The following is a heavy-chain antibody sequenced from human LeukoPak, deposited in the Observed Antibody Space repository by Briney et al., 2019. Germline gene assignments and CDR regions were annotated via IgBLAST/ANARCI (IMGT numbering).Heavy chain of an antibody. CDR1: GYTFTSYA. CDR2: INAGNGNT. CDR3: ARVGDTAMVYDAFDI. Sequence: ASVKVSCKASGYTFTSYAMHWVRQAPGQRLEWMGWINAGNGNTKYSQKFQGRVTITGDTSASTAYMELSSLRSEDTAVYYCARVGDTAMVYDAFDIWGHGTMVTVSS. V-gene: IGHV1-3*01. J-gene: IGHJ3*02. D-gene: IGHD5-18*01.